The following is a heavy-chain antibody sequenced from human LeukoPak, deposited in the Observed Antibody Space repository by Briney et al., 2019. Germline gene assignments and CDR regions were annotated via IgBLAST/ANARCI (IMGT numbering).Heavy chain of an antibody. Sequence: SETLSLTCAVYGGSFSGYYWSWIRQPPGKGLEWIGEINRSGSTNYNPSLKSRVTISVDTSKNQFSLKLSSVIAADTAVYYCARSAVTTQLDYWGQGTLVTVSS. J-gene: IGHJ4*02. CDR1: GGSFSGYY. CDR2: INRSGST. V-gene: IGHV4-34*01. CDR3: ARSAVTTQLDY. D-gene: IGHD4-17*01.